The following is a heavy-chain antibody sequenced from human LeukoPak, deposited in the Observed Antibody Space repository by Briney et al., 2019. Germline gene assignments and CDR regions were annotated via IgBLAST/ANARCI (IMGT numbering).Heavy chain of an antibody. CDR2: INPNSGGT. CDR3: ARDLFSRYCSSTSCSDP. D-gene: IGHD2-2*01. CDR1: GYTITGYY. J-gene: IGHJ5*02. Sequence: ASVKVSCKASGYTITGYYMHWVRQAPGQGLEWMGWINPNSGGTNYAQKFQGRVTMTRDTSISTAYMELSRLRSDDTAVYYCARDLFSRYCSSTSCSDPWGQGTLVTVSS. V-gene: IGHV1-2*02.